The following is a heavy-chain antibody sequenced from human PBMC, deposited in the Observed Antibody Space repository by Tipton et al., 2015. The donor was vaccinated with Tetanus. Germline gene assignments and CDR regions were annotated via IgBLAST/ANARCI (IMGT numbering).Heavy chain of an antibody. D-gene: IGHD3-10*01. CDR2: TYHTGGT. J-gene: IGHJ6*02. Sequence: TLSLTCAVSGVSIRNGGYSWNWIRQPPGKGLEWIGYTYHTGGTYYGPSFKSRVTISVDTSKNQITLTLKSVTAADTALYYCAGDGEKIMTSDRRQRRATNYYYHYGLDVWGQGTTVTVSS. CDR1: GVSIRNGGYS. V-gene: IGHV4-30-2*02. CDR3: AGDGEKIMTSDRRQRRATNYYYHYGLDV.